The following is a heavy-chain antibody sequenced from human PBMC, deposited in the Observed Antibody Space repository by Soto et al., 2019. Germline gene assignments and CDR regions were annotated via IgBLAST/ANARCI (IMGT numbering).Heavy chain of an antibody. CDR1: GFTFGDYA. V-gene: IGHV3-49*03. J-gene: IGHJ6*03. D-gene: IGHD4-4*01. Sequence: GGSLRLSCTASGFTFGDYAMSWFRQAPGKGLEWLGFIRSKAYGGTTEYAASVKGRFTISRDDSKSIAYLQMNSLKTEDTAVYYCTRLMTTVKPPAGGGYYYYYMDVWGKGTTVTVSS. CDR3: TRLMTTVKPPAGGGYYYYYMDV. CDR2: IRSKAYGGTT.